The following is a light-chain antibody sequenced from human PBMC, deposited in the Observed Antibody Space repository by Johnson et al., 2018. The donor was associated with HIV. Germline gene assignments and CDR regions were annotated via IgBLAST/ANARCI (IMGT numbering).Light chain of an antibody. CDR3: GTWDSSLSAYV. V-gene: IGLV1-51*01. J-gene: IGLJ1*01. CDR1: SSNIGNNY. Sequence: VLTQPPSVSAAPGQKVTISCSGSSSNIGNNYVSWYQQLPGTAPKLLIYDNDKRPSGIPDRFFGSKSGTSATLDITGLQTGDEGDYYCGTWDSSLSAYVFGTGTKVTVL. CDR2: DND.